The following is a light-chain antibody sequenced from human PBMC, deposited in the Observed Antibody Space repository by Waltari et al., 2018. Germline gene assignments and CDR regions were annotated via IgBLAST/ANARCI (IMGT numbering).Light chain of an antibody. CDR1: QSLTKRY. V-gene: IGKV3-20*01. Sequence: VLTQSPGTLSLSPGERATLSCRANQSLTKRYLAWYQQKPGQAPRLLMYGASSRAAGIPDRFSGSGSGTDCTLTISRLEPEYFAVYYWQQYGSSVLYTFGQGTKLEIK. J-gene: IGKJ2*01. CDR2: GAS. CDR3: QQYGSSVLYT.